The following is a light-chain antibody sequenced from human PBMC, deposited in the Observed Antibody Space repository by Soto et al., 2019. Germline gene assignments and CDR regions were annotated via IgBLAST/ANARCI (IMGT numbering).Light chain of an antibody. CDR3: QQRSNXLT. Sequence: EIVLTQSPATLSLSPGERATLSCRASQSVSSYLAWYQQKPGQAPRLLIYDASNRATGIPARFSGSGSGTDFTLTISSLEPEDFAVYYCQQRSNXLTFGGGTKV. CDR1: QSVSSY. J-gene: IGKJ4*01. CDR2: DAS. V-gene: IGKV3-11*01.